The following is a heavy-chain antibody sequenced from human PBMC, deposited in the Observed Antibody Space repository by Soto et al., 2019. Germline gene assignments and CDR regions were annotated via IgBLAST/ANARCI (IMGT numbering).Heavy chain of an antibody. V-gene: IGHV4-34*01. CDR1: GGSFSGYY. J-gene: IGHJ4*02. CDR2: INHSGST. D-gene: IGHD5-12*01. Sequence: PSETLSLTCAVYGGSFSGYYWSWIRQPPGKGLEWIGEINHSGSTNYNPSLKSRVTISVDTSKNQFSLKLSSVTAADTAVYYCARDKPGYSGYDFFDYWGQGTLVTVSS. CDR3: ARDKPGYSGYDFFDY.